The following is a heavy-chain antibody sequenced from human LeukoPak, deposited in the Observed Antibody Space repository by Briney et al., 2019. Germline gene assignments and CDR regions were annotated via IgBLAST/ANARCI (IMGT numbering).Heavy chain of an antibody. D-gene: IGHD2-21*02. CDR3: ARTPPKGDIDT. V-gene: IGHV1-8*01. CDR1: GYSFSNFH. CDR2: MSPKTGDR. J-gene: IGHJ5*02. Sequence: ASVKVSCKASGYSFSNFHINWVRQASGHGLEWIGWMSPKTGDRGYALKFQGRVTMTSDTSEGTVYMEVHSLTSDDSAVYYCARTPPKGDIDTWGQGTMVTVSS.